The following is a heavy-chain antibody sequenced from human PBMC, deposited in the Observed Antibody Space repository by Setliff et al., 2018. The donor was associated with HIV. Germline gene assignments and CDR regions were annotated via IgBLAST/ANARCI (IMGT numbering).Heavy chain of an antibody. D-gene: IGHD3-10*01. CDR2: IYPSDSDT. J-gene: IGHJ4*02. CDR1: GYSFTSYW. V-gene: IGHV5-51*01. CDR3: ARGHFFGSGRYYNTPFDY. Sequence: GESLKISCKGSGYSFTSYWIGWVRQMPGKGLECMGVIYPSDSDTRYSPSFQGQVTISADKSSSTAYLQWSSLKASDTAIYYCARGHFFGSGRYYNTPFDYWGQGTLVTVSS.